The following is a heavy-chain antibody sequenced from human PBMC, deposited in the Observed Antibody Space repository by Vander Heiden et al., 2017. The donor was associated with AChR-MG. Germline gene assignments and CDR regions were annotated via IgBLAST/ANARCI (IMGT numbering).Heavy chain of an antibody. D-gene: IGHD3-3*01. CDR1: GFTFSDHY. CDR3: ARDRVVLLGPNFDY. Sequence: QVQLVESGGGLVKPGGSLRLSCAASGFTFSDHYMSWIGQAPGKGLEWISYISSSGTTTHYAESVRGRFTISRDNANNSLFLEMNSLRAEDTAVYYCARDRVVLLGPNFDYWGQGALVTVSS. CDR2: ISSSGTTT. V-gene: IGHV3-11*01. J-gene: IGHJ4*02.